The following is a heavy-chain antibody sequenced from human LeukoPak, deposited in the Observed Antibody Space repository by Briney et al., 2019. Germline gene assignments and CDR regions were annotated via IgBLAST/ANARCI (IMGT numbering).Heavy chain of an antibody. D-gene: IGHD3-10*01. CDR2: IYPGDSDT. CDR3: ARHTMVRVPLDAFDI. V-gene: IGHV5-51*01. Sequence: KDGESLKISCKGSGYSFTSYWIGWVRQMPGKGLEWMGIIYPGDSDTRYSPSLQGQVTISADKSISTAYLQWSSLKASDTAMYYCARHTMVRVPLDAFDIWGQGTMVTVSS. CDR1: GYSFTSYW. J-gene: IGHJ3*02.